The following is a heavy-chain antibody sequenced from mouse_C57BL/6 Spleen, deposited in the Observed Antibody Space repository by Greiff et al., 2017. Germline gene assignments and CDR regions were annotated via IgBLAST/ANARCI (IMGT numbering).Heavy chain of an antibody. CDR2: ISSGGSYT. Sequence: EVQGVESGGDLVKPGGSLKLSCAASGFTFSSYGMSWVRQTPDKRLEWVATISSGGSYTYYPDSVKGRFTISRDNAKNTLYLQMSSLKSEDTAMYYCARTDGYYLFDYWGQGTTLTVSS. V-gene: IGHV5-6*01. D-gene: IGHD2-3*01. J-gene: IGHJ2*01. CDR3: ARTDGYYLFDY. CDR1: GFTFSSYG.